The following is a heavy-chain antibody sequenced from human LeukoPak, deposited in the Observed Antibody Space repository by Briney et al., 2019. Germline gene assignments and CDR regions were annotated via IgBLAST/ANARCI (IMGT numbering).Heavy chain of an antibody. CDR1: GYTFTSYY. J-gene: IGHJ4*02. CDR3: AKIVGASNGYFDY. V-gene: IGHV1-46*01. Sequence: ASVKVSCKASGYTFTSYYMHWVRQAPGQGLEWMGIINPSIGTTSYAQKFQGRVTMTRDPPTTTVYMELSSLRSEDTAVYYCAKIVGASNGYFDYWGQGTLVTVSS. D-gene: IGHD1-26*01. CDR2: INPSIGTT.